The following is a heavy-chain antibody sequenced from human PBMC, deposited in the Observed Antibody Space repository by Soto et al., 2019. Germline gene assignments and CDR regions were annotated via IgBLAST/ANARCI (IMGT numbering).Heavy chain of an antibody. J-gene: IGHJ6*02. Sequence: QVQLVQSGAEVKKPGASVKVSCKASGYSFTGYFIHWVRRAPGQGLEWMGRINPNSDAANYAQAFQGRITMARDTSINTAYMELSRLRSDDTAVYYCARGVSTDCSNGVCSFHYYYQLDVWGQGTTVTVSS. V-gene: IGHV1-2*02. D-gene: IGHD2-8*01. CDR1: GYSFTGYF. CDR3: ARGVSTDCSNGVCSFHYYYQLDV. CDR2: INPNSDAA.